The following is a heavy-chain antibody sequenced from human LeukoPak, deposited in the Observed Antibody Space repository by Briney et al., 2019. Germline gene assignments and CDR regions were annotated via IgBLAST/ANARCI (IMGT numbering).Heavy chain of an antibody. CDR2: FYVGVGP. Sequence: SETLSLTCSVSGGSMYSNYWSWIRQTAGKGLEWVGRFYVGVGPNYNPSFKSRVTMSVDTSKNQLVLKLSAVTAADTAVYYCARMRPYDSTGYSPGHYMDVWGKGTTVTVYS. V-gene: IGHV4-4*07. J-gene: IGHJ6*03. CDR1: GGSMYSNY. D-gene: IGHD3-22*01. CDR3: ARMRPYDSTGYSPGHYMDV.